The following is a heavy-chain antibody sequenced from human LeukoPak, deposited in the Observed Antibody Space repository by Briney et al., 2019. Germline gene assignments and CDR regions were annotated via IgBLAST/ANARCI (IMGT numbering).Heavy chain of an antibody. Sequence: ASVKVSCKASGYGFTGHYIHWVRQATGQGLEWMGWMNPNSGNTGYAQKFQGRVTMTRNTSISTAYMELSSLRSENTAVYYCARFNGRGVSNDYWGQGTLVTVSA. J-gene: IGHJ4*02. CDR1: GYGFTGHY. V-gene: IGHV1-8*02. CDR3: ARFNGRGVSNDY. D-gene: IGHD3-10*01. CDR2: MNPNSGNT.